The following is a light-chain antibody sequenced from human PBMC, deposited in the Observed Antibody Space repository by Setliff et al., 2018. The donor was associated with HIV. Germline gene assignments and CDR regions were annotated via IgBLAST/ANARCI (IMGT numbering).Light chain of an antibody. CDR1: SSNIGSNT. CDR2: SNN. Sequence: QSALTQPPSASGTPGQRVTISCSGGSSNIGSNTVNWYQQLPGTAPKLLIYSNNQRPSGVPDRFSGSKSGTSASLAISGLQSDDESDYYCSSYAGSNNFDVVFGGGTKVTVL. J-gene: IGLJ2*01. CDR3: SSYAGSNNFDVV. V-gene: IGLV1-44*01.